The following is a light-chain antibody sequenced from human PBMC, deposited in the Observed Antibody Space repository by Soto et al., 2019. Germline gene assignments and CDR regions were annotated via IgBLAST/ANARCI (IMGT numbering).Light chain of an antibody. V-gene: IGKV3-15*01. Sequence: EVVMTQSPDTLSVSPGQRATLSCRASQSVNSNLAWYQQKLGQPPRLLIYGASTRATDIPPRFSGSGSGTDFTLTINGLQSEDFAIYYCQQYNNWPRTFGQGTKVEIK. J-gene: IGKJ1*01. CDR1: QSVNSN. CDR2: GAS. CDR3: QQYNNWPRT.